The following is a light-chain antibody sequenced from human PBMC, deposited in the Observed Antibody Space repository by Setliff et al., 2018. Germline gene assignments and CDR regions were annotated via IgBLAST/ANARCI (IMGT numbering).Light chain of an antibody. CDR1: SSDVGGYNY. CDR3: TSYTSSRTYV. J-gene: IGLJ1*01. V-gene: IGLV2-14*01. CDR2: EVS. Sequence: QSVLTQPASVSGSPGQSITISCTGTSSDVGGYNYVSWYQQHAGKAPKLMIYEVSDRPSGVSNRFSGSKSGNTASLTISGLQAEDGADYYCTSYTSSRTYVFGTGTKVTV.